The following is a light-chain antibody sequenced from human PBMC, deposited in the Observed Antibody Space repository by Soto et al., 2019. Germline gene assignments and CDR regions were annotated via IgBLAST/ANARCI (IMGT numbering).Light chain of an antibody. Sequence: DIQMTQSPSTLSPSLGDKVTITCRASQSINGWLAWYQQKPGKAPKFLIYDASSLESGVPSRFSGSGSGTEFTLTISSLQPDDFATYYCQQYDSYSWTFGQGIKVDIK. CDR3: QQYDSYSWT. CDR1: QSINGW. J-gene: IGKJ1*01. V-gene: IGKV1-5*01. CDR2: DAS.